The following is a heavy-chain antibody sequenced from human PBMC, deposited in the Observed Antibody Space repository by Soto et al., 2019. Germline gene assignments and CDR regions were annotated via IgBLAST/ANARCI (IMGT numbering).Heavy chain of an antibody. D-gene: IGHD6-13*01. CDR2: IRSKAKSYAT. CDR1: GFTFSGSA. V-gene: IGHV3-73*02. Sequence: EVQLVESGGGLVQPGGSLKLSCAASGFTFSGSAMHWVRQASGKGLEWVGRIRSKAKSYATVYAASVKGRFTISRDDSKDTAYLQMNSLKIEDTAVYYCTRLGIAAAGTDYWGQGTLVTVSS. J-gene: IGHJ4*02. CDR3: TRLGIAAAGTDY.